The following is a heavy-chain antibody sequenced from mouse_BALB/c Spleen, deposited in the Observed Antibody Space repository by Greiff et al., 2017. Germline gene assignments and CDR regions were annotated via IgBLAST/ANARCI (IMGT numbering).Heavy chain of an antibody. Sequence: EVQRVESGGGLVQPGGSLNLSCAASGFDFSRYWMSWARQAPGKGQEWIGEINPGSSTINYTPSLKDKFIISRDNAKNTLYLQMSKVRSEDTALYYCARRDFDYDAMDYWGQGTSVTVSS. CDR1: GFDFSRYW. J-gene: IGHJ4*01. CDR2: INPGSSTI. V-gene: IGHV4-2*02. CDR3: ARRDFDYDAMDY.